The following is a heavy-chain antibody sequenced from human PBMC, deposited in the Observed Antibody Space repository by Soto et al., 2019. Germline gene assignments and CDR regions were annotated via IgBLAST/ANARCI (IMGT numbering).Heavy chain of an antibody. CDR1: GYTFTSYY. Sequence: ASVKVSCKASGYTFTSYYMHWVRQAPGQGLEWMGIINPSGGSTSYAQKFQGRVTMTRDTSTSTVYMELSSLRSEDTAVYYCARDRTSYYDFWSGYYGGNHYYYGMDVWGQGTTVTVSS. CDR2: INPSGGST. D-gene: IGHD3-3*01. J-gene: IGHJ6*02. V-gene: IGHV1-46*01. CDR3: ARDRTSYYDFWSGYYGGNHYYYGMDV.